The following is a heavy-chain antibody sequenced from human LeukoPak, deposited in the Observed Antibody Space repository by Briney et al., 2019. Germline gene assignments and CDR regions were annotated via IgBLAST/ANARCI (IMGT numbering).Heavy chain of an antibody. CDR2: ISYDGSNK. CDR3: AKDRYDSSGYYSPYYFDY. CDR1: GFTFRSYG. V-gene: IGHV3-30*18. D-gene: IGHD3-22*01. Sequence: PGGSLRLSCAASGFTFRSYGMHWVRQAPGKGLEWVAVISYDGSNKYYADSVKGRFTISRDNYKNKLYLQMNSLRAEDTAVYYCAKDRYDSSGYYSPYYFDYWGQGTLVTASS. J-gene: IGHJ4*02.